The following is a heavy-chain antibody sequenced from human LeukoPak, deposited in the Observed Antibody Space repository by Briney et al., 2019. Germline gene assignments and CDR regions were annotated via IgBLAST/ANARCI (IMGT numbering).Heavy chain of an antibody. V-gene: IGHV1-69*13. CDR3: ARDLVAAAGHHYVDY. CDR2: LIPVFGTA. D-gene: IGHD6-13*01. Sequence: SVNVSCTASGGTFSSCAISWVRQASGQGLGLLGGLIPVFGTANYAQKFQGRVTITADESTSTAYMELSSLRSEDTAVYYCARDLVAAAGHHYVDYWGQGTLVTVSS. J-gene: IGHJ4*02. CDR1: GGTFSSCA.